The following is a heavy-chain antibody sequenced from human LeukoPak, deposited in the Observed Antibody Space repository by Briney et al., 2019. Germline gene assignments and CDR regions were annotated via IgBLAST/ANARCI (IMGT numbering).Heavy chain of an antibody. V-gene: IGHV1-8*02. D-gene: IGHD6-19*01. J-gene: IGHJ5*02. CDR1: GYTFTSYG. CDR2: MNPNSGNT. Sequence: GASVKVSCKASGYTFTSYGISWVRQAPGQGLEWMGWMNPNSGNTGYAQKFQGRVTMTRNTSISTAYMELSSLRSEDTAVYYCAREIRGIAVAANWFDPWGQGTLVTVSS. CDR3: AREIRGIAVAANWFDP.